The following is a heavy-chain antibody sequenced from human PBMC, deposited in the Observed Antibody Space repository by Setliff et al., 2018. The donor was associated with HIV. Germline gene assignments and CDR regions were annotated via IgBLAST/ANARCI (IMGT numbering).Heavy chain of an antibody. D-gene: IGHD4-17*01. Sequence: GGSLRLSCAASGFTFSHYHMNWVRQAPGKGLEWVSYISSSSGTIYYAPSMKGRFTISRDNTKNTLYLQMNSLRVEDTAIYYCTKGVQRLRPYYFDSWGQGILVTVSS. CDR3: TKGVQRLRPYYFDS. V-gene: IGHV3-48*04. J-gene: IGHJ4*02. CDR1: GFTFSHYH. CDR2: ISSSSGTI.